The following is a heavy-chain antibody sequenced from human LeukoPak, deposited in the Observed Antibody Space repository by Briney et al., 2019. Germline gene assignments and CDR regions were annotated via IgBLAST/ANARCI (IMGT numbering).Heavy chain of an antibody. CDR2: IYSGGST. CDR3: ARGFSGFDY. V-gene: IGHV3-53*01. Sequence: QPGGSLRLSCTAPGLTVSNNYMSWVRQAPGKGLEWVSVIYSGGSTYYADSVKGRFTISRDNSKNTLYLQMSSLRAEDRAVYYCARGFSGFDYWGQGTLVTVSS. CDR1: GLTVSNNY. D-gene: IGHD1-14*01. J-gene: IGHJ4*02.